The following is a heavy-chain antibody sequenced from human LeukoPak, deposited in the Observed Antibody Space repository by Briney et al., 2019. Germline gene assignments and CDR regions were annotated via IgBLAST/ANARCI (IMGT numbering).Heavy chain of an antibody. CDR3: XRDYGGSSPFDY. CDR1: GFTFSSYE. V-gene: IGHV3-48*03. J-gene: IGHJ4*02. D-gene: IGHD4-23*01. CDR2: ISSSGSTI. Sequence: GGSLRLSCAASGFTFSSYEMHWVRQAPGKGLEWVSYISSSGSTIYYADSVKGRFTISRDNAKNSLYLQMNSLRAEDTAVCYGXRDYGGSSPFDYWGQGTLVTVSS.